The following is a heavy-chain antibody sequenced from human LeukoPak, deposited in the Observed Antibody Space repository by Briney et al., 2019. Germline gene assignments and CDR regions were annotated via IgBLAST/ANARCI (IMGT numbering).Heavy chain of an antibody. Sequence: PSETLSLTCTVSGGSISSYYWSWIRQPAGKGLEWIGRIYTSGSTNYNPSLKSRVTMSVDTSKNQFSLKLSSVTAADTAVYYCARDGLGYSGHDLDLYAFDIWGQGTMVTVSS. CDR1: GGSISSYY. CDR3: ARDGLGYSGHDLDLYAFDI. V-gene: IGHV4-4*07. D-gene: IGHD5-12*01. CDR2: IYTSGST. J-gene: IGHJ3*02.